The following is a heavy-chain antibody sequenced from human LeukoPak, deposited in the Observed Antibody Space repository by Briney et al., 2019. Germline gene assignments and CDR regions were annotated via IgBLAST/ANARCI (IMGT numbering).Heavy chain of an antibody. CDR3: AKATYYDFWSGYYYFDY. CDR2: ISGSGGST. Sequence: GGSLRLSCAASGFTFSSYAMSWVRRAPGKGLEWVSAISGSGGSTYYADSVKGRFTISRDNSKNTLYLQMNSLRAEDTAVYYCAKATYYDFWSGYYYFDYWGQGTLVTVSS. D-gene: IGHD3-3*01. J-gene: IGHJ4*02. V-gene: IGHV3-23*01. CDR1: GFTFSSYA.